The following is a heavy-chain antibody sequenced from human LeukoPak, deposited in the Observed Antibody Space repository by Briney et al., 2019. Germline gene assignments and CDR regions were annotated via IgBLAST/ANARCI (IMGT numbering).Heavy chain of an antibody. CDR3: AWDYGDYNDAFDI. CDR2: INHSGST. J-gene: IGHJ3*02. Sequence: LEPLSLTCAVYGGSFSGYYWSWIRQPPGKGLEWIGEINHSGSTNYNPSLKSRVTISVDTSKNQFSLKLSSVTTADTAVYYCAWDYGDYNDAFDIWGQGTMVTVSS. CDR1: GGSFSGYY. D-gene: IGHD4-17*01. V-gene: IGHV4-34*01.